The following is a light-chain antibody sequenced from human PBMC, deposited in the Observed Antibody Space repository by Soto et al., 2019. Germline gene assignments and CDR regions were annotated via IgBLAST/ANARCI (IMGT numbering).Light chain of an antibody. J-gene: IGLJ2*01. V-gene: IGLV7-46*01. CDR2: DTS. Sequence: QAVVTQEPSLTVSPGGTVTLTCASSTGAVTSGHYPYWFQQKPGQAPRTLIYDTSNKHSWTPARFSGSLLGGKAALTLSGAQPEDEAEYYCLLSYSGARGSGARGVFGGGTQLIVL. CDR1: TGAVTSGHY. CDR3: LLSYSGARGSGARGV.